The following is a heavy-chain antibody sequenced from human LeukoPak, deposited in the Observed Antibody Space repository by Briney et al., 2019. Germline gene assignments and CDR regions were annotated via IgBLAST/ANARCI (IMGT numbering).Heavy chain of an antibody. CDR2: INHSGST. CDR3: ARRVTIYCYMDV. CDR1: SGSLSGYY. D-gene: IGHD5-18*01. V-gene: IGHV4-34*01. J-gene: IGHJ6*03. Sequence: SETLSLTCAVYSGSLSGYYGSWIRQSPGKGLEWIGEINHSGSTNYNPSLKSRVTISVDTSKNQFSLKLSSVTAADTAVYYCARRVTIYCYMDVWGKGTTVSVSS.